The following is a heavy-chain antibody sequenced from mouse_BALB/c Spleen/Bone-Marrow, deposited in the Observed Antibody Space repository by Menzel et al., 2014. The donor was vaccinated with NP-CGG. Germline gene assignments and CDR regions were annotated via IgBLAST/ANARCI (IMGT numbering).Heavy chain of an antibody. J-gene: IGHJ2*01. D-gene: IGHD1-1*01. CDR2: ISYSGST. CDR3: ARSFTTVVEEDYFDY. Sequence: EVQLQQSGPGLVKPSQSLPLTCTVTGYSITSDYAWNWIRQFPGNKLEWMGYISYSGSTSYNPSLKSRISITRETSKNQFFLQLNSVTTEDTATYYCARSFTTVVEEDYFDYWGQGTTLTVSS. V-gene: IGHV3-2*02. CDR1: GYSITSDYA.